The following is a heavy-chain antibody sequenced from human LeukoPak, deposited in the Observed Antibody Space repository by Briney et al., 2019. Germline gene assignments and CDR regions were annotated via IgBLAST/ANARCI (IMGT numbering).Heavy chain of an antibody. V-gene: IGHV4-4*07. Sequence: SGTLSLTCTVSGGSISSYYWSWIRQPAGKGLEWIGRIYTSGSTNYNPSLRSRVTMSVDTSKNQFSLKLSSVTAADTAVYYCARGACRPGYSSSCRPSVGYYYGMDVWGQGTTVTVSS. CDR2: IYTSGST. D-gene: IGHD6-13*01. CDR1: GGSISSYY. CDR3: ARGACRPGYSSSCRPSVGYYYGMDV. J-gene: IGHJ6*02.